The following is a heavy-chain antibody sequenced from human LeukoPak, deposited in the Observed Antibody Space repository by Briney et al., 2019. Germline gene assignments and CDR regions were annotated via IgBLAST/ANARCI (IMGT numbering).Heavy chain of an antibody. CDR3: ARMHPYSSTYYYGMDV. J-gene: IGHJ6*02. CDR1: GGSISSYY. D-gene: IGHD6-13*01. V-gene: IGHV4-59*01. Sequence: PSETLSLTCTVSGGSISSYYWSWIRQPPGKGLEWIGYIYYSGSTNYNPSLKSRVTISVDTSKNQFSLKLSSVTAADTAVYYCARMHPYSSTYYYGMDVWGQGTTVTVSS. CDR2: IYYSGST.